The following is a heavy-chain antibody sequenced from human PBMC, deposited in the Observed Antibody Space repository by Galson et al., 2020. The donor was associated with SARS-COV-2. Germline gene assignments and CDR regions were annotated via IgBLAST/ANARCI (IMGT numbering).Heavy chain of an antibody. V-gene: IGHV4-59*01. CDR1: GGSISRYY. D-gene: IGHD6-19*01. CDR3: ARGGASGWREYWIQP. J-gene: IGHJ5*02. Sequence: SETLSLTCTVSGGSISRYYWSWLRQPPGKGLEWIGYIYYSGSTNYNPSLKSRVTISVDTSKNQFALKLSSVTAADTAVYYCARGGASGWREYWIQPWGQGALATGSS. CDR2: IYYSGST.